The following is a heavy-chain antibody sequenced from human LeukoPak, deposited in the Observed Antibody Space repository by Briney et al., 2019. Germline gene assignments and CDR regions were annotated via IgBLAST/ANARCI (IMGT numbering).Heavy chain of an antibody. Sequence: GGSLRLSCAASGFTFSNHAMSWVRQAPGKGLEWVSAISGSGGSTYYADSVKGRFTISRDNSKNTPYLQMNSLRAEDTAVYYCAKKVAGRYSSSWYADPFDYWGQGTLVTVSS. V-gene: IGHV3-23*01. D-gene: IGHD6-13*01. CDR1: GFTFSNHA. CDR3: AKKVAGRYSSSWYADPFDY. J-gene: IGHJ4*02. CDR2: ISGSGGST.